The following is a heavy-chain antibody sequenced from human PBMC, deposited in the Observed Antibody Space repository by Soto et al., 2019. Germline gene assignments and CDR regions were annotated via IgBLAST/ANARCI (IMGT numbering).Heavy chain of an antibody. CDR1: GGTFSRYS. J-gene: IGHJ6*02. Sequence: QVQLVQSGAEVKQPGSSVKVSCKASGGTFSRYSITWVRQAPGHGLEWIGRIIPIFGIASYAQKFQGRVTITADESTSTAYMELSSLRTDDTAVYYCAREDRDRETGLVPAAIDGMDVWGQGTTVTFSS. D-gene: IGHD2-2*01. CDR2: IIPIFGIA. V-gene: IGHV1-69*08. CDR3: AREDRDRETGLVPAAIDGMDV.